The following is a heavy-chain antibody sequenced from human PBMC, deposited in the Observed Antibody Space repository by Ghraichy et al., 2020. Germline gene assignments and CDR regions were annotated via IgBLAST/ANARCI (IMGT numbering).Heavy chain of an antibody. CDR1: GFTFSSYG. V-gene: IGHV3-33*01. J-gene: IGHJ4*02. Sequence: GGSLRLSCAASGFTFSSYGMHWVRQAPGKGLEWVAVIWYDGSNKYYADSVKGRFTISRDNSKNTLYLQMNSLRAEDTAVYYCARDPLKRMGYYDFWRPGYFDYWGQGTLVTVSS. CDR3: ARDPLKRMGYYDFWRPGYFDY. D-gene: IGHD3-3*01. CDR2: IWYDGSNK.